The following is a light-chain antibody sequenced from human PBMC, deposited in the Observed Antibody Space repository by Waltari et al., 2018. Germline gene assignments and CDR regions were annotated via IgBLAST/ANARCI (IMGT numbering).Light chain of an antibody. J-gene: IGLJ3*02. CDR3: AAWDDSLNGYWV. CDR1: SSNIGSNT. Sequence: QSVLTQPPSASGTPGQRVTISCSGSSSNIGSNTVNWYQQLPGKAPKLLIYSNKQRPSGVPDRFAGSKSGTSASLAISGLQSEDEADYYCAAWDDSLNGYWVFGGGTKLTVL. CDR2: SNK. V-gene: IGLV1-44*01.